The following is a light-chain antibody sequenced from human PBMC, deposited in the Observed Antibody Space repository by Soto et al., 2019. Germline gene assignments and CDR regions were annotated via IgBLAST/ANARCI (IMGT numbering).Light chain of an antibody. J-gene: IGLJ1*01. CDR2: EVS. CDR3: SSYTGSSTSYV. Sequence: QSALTQPASVSGSPGQSITISCTGTSSDVGSYKYVSWYQQHPGKAPKLMIYEVSSRPSGISYRFSGSKSGNTASLTISGLQAEDEADYYCSSYTGSSTSYVFGSGTKLTVL. CDR1: SSDVGSYKY. V-gene: IGLV2-14*01.